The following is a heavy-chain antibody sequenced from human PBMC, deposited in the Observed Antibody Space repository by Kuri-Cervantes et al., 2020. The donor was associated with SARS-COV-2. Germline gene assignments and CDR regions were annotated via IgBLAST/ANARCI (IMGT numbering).Heavy chain of an antibody. J-gene: IGHJ4*02. D-gene: IGHD6-6*01. V-gene: IGHV1-8*01. CDR3: ACVPPSSTHYDY. Sequence: ASVNVSCKASGYTFTSYDINWARQATGQGLEWMGWMNPNSGIAGYAQKFQGRVTLTRDTSIGTAYMELSSLRSEDTAVYYCACVPPSSTHYDYWGQGTLVTVSS. CDR1: GYTFTSYD. CDR2: MNPNSGIA.